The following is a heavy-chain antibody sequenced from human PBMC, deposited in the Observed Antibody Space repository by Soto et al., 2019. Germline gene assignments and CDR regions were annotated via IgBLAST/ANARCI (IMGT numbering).Heavy chain of an antibody. D-gene: IGHD5-18*01. J-gene: IGHJ4*02. CDR2: INHSGST. CDR1: GGSFSGYY. V-gene: IGHV4-34*01. Sequence: SETLSLTCAVYGGSFSGYYWSWIRQPPGKGLEWIGEINHSGSTNYNPSLKSRVTISVDTSKNQFSLKLSSVTAADTAVYYCARRGSRGYSYGYRYFDYWGQGTLVTVSS. CDR3: ARRGSRGYSYGYRYFDY.